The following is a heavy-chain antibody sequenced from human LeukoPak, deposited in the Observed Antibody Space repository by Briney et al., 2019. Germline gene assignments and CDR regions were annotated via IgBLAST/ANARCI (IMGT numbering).Heavy chain of an antibody. J-gene: IGHJ4*02. D-gene: IGHD6-13*01. CDR3: ARASQGYSSSWFSYFDS. V-gene: IGHV1-46*02. CDR1: GYPLNNYY. Sequence: ASVKVSCMASGYPLNNYYIHWVRPAPGQGLEWVGIIDPTSAGTTYTQRFQGSIIMTRDTSTSTFYMELSSLIADDAAVDFCARASQGYSSSWFSYFDSWGQGTLVAVSS. CDR2: IDPTSAGT.